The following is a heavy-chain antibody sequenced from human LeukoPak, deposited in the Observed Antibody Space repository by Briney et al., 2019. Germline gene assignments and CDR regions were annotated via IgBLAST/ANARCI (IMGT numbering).Heavy chain of an antibody. D-gene: IGHD5-18*01. V-gene: IGHV1-2*02. CDR2: INPNSGGT. J-gene: IGHJ6*03. Sequence: ASVKVSCKASGYTFTGYYMHWVRQAPGQGLEWMGWINPNSGGTNYAQKFQGRVTMTRDTSISTAHMELSRLRSDDTAVYHCARVSFTGGYSYGWRYYYYYMDVWGKGTTVTVSS. CDR1: GYTFTGYY. CDR3: ARVSFTGGYSYGWRYYYYYMDV.